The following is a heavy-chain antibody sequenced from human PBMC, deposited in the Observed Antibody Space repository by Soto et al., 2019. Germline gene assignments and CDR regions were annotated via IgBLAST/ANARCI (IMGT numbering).Heavy chain of an antibody. J-gene: IGHJ4*02. CDR3: AKDQDIVVVPAAAFDY. CDR1: GFTFSSYA. D-gene: IGHD2-2*01. CDR2: ISGSGGST. V-gene: IGHV3-23*01. Sequence: GGSLRLSCAASGFTFSSYAMSWVRQAPGKGLEWVSAISGSGGSTYYADSVKGRFTISRDNSKNTLYLQMNSLRAEDTAVYYCAKDQDIVVVPAAAFDYWGQGTLVTVS.